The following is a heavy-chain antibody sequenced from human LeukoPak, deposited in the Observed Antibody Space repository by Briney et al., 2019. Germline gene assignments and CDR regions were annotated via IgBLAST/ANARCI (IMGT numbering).Heavy chain of an antibody. D-gene: IGHD3-22*01. CDR3: ASNHYYDSSGYYREHYYFDY. CDR1: GFTFSSYA. J-gene: IGHJ4*02. Sequence: GGSLRLSCAASGFTFSSYAMSWVRQAPGKGLEWVSAISGSGSSTYYADSVKGRFTISRDNSKNTLYLQMNSLRAEDMAVYYCASNHYYDSSGYYREHYYFDYWGQGTLVTVSS. V-gene: IGHV3-23*01. CDR2: ISGSGSST.